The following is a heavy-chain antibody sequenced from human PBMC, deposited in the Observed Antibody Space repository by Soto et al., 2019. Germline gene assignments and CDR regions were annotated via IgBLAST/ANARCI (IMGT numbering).Heavy chain of an antibody. Sequence: PGGSLRLSCAASGFTFSSYGMHWVRQAPGKGLEWVAVISYDGNNKYYADSVKGRFTISRDNSKNTLYLQMNSLRVEDTAVYYCASSHYYSGGGFPVAFDFWGHGTLVTVSS. D-gene: IGHD2-8*02. J-gene: IGHJ4*01. CDR1: GFTFSSYG. V-gene: IGHV3-30*03. CDR3: ASSHYYSGGGFPVAFDF. CDR2: ISYDGNNK.